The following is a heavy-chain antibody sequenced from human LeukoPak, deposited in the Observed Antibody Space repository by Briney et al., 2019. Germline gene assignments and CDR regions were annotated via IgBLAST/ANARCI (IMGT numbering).Heavy chain of an antibody. J-gene: IGHJ6*03. CDR1: GFTVSSNY. CDR3: ASSVVPAAPYYMDV. CDR2: IYSGGST. Sequence: GGSLRLSCAASGFTVSSNYMSWVRQAPGKGLEWVSVIYSGGSTYYADSVKGRFTISRDNSKNTLYLQMNSLRAEDAAVYYCASSVVPAAPYYMDVWGKGTTVTVSS. D-gene: IGHD2-2*01. V-gene: IGHV3-53*01.